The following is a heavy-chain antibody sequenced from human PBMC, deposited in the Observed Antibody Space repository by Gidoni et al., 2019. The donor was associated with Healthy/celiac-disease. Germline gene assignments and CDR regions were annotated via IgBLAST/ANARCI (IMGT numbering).Heavy chain of an antibody. Sequence: EVQLLESGGGLVQPGGSLRLSCAPSGFTFSRYAMSWVRQAPGKGLEWVSAISGSGGSTYYADSVKGRFTISRDNSKNTLYLQMNSLRAEDTAVYYCAKGELYYYDSSGYGYWGQGTLVTVSS. D-gene: IGHD3-22*01. CDR3: AKGELYYYDSSGYGY. J-gene: IGHJ4*02. CDR2: ISGSGGST. CDR1: GFTFSRYA. V-gene: IGHV3-23*01.